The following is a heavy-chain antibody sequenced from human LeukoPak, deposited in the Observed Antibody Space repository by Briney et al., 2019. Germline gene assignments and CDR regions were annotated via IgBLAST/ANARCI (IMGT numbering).Heavy chain of an antibody. V-gene: IGHV3-7*04. CDR2: INRDGTEK. D-gene: IGHD2-21*01. J-gene: IGHJ4*02. Sequence: GGSLRLSCATSGFTFSDSRMTWVRQAPGKGLQWVANINRDGTEKHFLDSVEGRFTISRDNAKKSLYLQMSSLRPQDTAAYFCVRGDWYFESWGQGTLVTVSS. CDR1: GFTFSDSR. CDR3: VRGDWYFES.